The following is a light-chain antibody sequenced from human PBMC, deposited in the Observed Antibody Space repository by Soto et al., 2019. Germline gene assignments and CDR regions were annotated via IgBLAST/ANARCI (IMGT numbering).Light chain of an antibody. CDR2: GAS. J-gene: IGKJ5*01. CDR1: QSVSNNY. Sequence: FVVRQSEDTLSLSHGKKATLSCRASQSVSNNYLAWYQQKPGQAPRRLIYGASSRATGIPDRFSGSGSGTDFTLTISRLEPEDFAVYYCQQYSTSPPFDEGTRLEIK. V-gene: IGKV3-20*01. CDR3: QQYSTSPP.